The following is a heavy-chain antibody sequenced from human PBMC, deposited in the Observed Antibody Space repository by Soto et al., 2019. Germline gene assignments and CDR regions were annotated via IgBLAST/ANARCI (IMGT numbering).Heavy chain of an antibody. J-gene: IGHJ6*02. Sequence: EVQLVETGGGLIQPGGSLRLSCAASGFTVSSNYMSWVRQAPGKGLEWVSVIYSGGSTYYADSVKGRFTISRDNSNYTLYLQMNSLRAEDTAVYYCARDRGVSPPNYYYYGMDVWGQGTTVTVSS. CDR3: ARDRGVSPPNYYYYGMDV. D-gene: IGHD3-10*01. CDR1: GFTVSSNY. CDR2: IYSGGST. V-gene: IGHV3-53*02.